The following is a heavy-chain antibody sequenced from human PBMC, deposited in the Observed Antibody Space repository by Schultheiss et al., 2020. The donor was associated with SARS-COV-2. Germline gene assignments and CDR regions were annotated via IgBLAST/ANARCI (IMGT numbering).Heavy chain of an antibody. CDR3: ARDRYCSGGSCHRDSRAFDI. D-gene: IGHD2-15*01. V-gene: IGHV3-21*01. CDR2: ISSSSSYI. CDR1: GFTFSSYS. Sequence: GGSLRLSCAASGFTFSSYSMNWVRQAPGKGLEWVSSISSSSSYIYYADSVKGRFTISRDNAKNSLYLQMNSLRAEDTAVYYCARDRYCSGGSCHRDSRAFDIWGQGTMVT. J-gene: IGHJ3*02.